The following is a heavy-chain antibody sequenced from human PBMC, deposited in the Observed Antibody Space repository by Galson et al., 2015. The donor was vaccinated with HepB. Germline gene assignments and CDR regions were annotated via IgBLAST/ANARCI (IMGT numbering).Heavy chain of an antibody. Sequence: TLSLTCTVSGDSISSGSYYWSWIRHHPEKGLEWIGYIYDSGSNYYNPSLKSRISISLDTSKNQFSLKLSAVTAADTAVYYCARDRGKFCTSISCYNPYFDYWGQGALVTVSS. CDR2: IYDSGSN. V-gene: IGHV4-31*03. CDR1: GDSISSGSYY. J-gene: IGHJ4*02. CDR3: ARDRGKFCTSISCYNPYFDY. D-gene: IGHD2-2*02.